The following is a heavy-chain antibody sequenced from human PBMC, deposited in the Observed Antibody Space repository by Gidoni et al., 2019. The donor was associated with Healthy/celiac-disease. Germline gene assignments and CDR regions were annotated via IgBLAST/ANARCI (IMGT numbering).Heavy chain of an antibody. D-gene: IGHD3-9*01. J-gene: IGHJ6*02. V-gene: IGHV3-30*18. CDR1: GFTFSSYG. CDR3: AKDLYDILTGPYYGMDV. CDR2: KSYDGSNK. Sequence: QVQLVESGGGVVQPGRSLRLSCAASGFTFSSYGMHWVRQAPGKGLEWVAVKSYDGSNKYYADSVKGRFTISRDNSKNTLYLQMNSLRAEDTAVYYCAKDLYDILTGPYYGMDVWGQGTTVTVSS.